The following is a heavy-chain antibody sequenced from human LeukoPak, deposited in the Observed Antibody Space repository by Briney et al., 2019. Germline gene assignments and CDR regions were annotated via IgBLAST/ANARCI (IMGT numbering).Heavy chain of an antibody. D-gene: IGHD2-2*01. CDR2: IMPLFGTA. V-gene: IGHV1-69*05. Sequence: GASVKVSCKTSGGTFNNSAISWVRQAPGQGLEWLGGIMPLFGTAGYAQKFQGRVTITKDESTRTVYLELTSLTSDDTAVYYCARGPIVVVPAAPDYYYMDVWGKGTTVTVSS. CDR3: ARGPIVVVPAAPDYYYMDV. CDR1: GGTFNNSA. J-gene: IGHJ6*03.